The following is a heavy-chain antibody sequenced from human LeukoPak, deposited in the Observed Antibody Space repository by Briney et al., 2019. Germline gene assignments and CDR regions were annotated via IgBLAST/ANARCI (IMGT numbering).Heavy chain of an antibody. V-gene: IGHV1-24*01. CDR2: FDPEDGET. CDR1: GYTLTELS. Sequence: GASVKVSCKVSGYTLTELSMHWVRQAPGKGLEWMGGFDPEDGETIYAQKFQGRVAMTEDTSTDTAYMELSSLRSEDTAVYYCATDLHSGSYLFDYWGQGTLVTVSS. CDR3: ATDLHSGSYLFDY. D-gene: IGHD1-26*01. J-gene: IGHJ4*02.